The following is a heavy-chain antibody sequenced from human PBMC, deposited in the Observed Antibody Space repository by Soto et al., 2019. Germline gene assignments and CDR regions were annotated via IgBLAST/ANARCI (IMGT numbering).Heavy chain of an antibody. D-gene: IGHD1-26*01. V-gene: IGHV6-1*01. CDR2: TYYRSKWST. J-gene: IGHJ5*01. CDR1: GDSVSSKSAA. Sequence: PSQTLSLTCAISGDSVSSKSAAWNWIRQSPSRGLEWLGRTYYRSKWSTDYAVSVRSRITINPDTSKNQFSLQLNSVTPEDTAVYYCTRALRGSYDSCGQGTLVTVSS. CDR3: TRALRGSYDS.